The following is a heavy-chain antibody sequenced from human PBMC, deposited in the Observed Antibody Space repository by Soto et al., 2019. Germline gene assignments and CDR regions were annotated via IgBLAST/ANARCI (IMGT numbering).Heavy chain of an antibody. CDR3: GRLGAGGLSLFEY. Sequence: PGESLKISCKGSGYTFTDYWIGWVRQMPVKVLEWMGIIYTGDSDTRYSPSFQGQVTISADKSINTAYLQWSSLKASDTAMYYCGRLGAGGLSLFEYWGQGTLVTVSS. D-gene: IGHD2-15*01. V-gene: IGHV5-51*01. CDR1: GYTFTDYW. CDR2: IYTGDSDT. J-gene: IGHJ4*02.